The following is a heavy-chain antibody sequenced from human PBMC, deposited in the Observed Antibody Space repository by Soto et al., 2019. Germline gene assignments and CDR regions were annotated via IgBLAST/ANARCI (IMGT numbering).Heavy chain of an antibody. CDR1: GGSISSGGYS. D-gene: IGHD3-10*01. Sequence: TLSLTCAVSGGSISSGGYSWSWIRQPPGKGLEWIGYIYHSGSTYYNPSLKSRVTISVDRSKNQFSLKLSSVTAADTAVYYCARDSPRITMVRGVLWGQGTLVTVSS. CDR3: ARDSPRITMVRGVL. V-gene: IGHV4-30-2*01. J-gene: IGHJ4*02. CDR2: IYHSGST.